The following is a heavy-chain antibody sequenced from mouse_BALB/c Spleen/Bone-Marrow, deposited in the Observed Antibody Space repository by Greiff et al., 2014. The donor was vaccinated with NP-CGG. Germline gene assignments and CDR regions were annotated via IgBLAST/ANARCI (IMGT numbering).Heavy chain of an antibody. CDR3: ARHGYYGSRAMDY. J-gene: IGHJ4*01. Sequence: EVQLQQSGGGLVQPGGSLKLSCAASGFTFSSYTMSWVRQTPEKRLEWVAYISNGGGSTYYPDTVKGRFTISRDNAKNTLYLQMSSLKSEDTAMYYCARHGYYGSRAMDYWGHGTSVTVSS. CDR1: GFTFSSYT. D-gene: IGHD1-1*01. CDR2: ISNGGGST. V-gene: IGHV5-12-2*01.